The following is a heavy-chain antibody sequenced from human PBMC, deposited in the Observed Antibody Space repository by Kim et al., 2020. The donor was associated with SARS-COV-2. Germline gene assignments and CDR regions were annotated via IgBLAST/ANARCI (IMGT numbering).Heavy chain of an antibody. J-gene: IGHJ4*02. Sequence: ASVKVSCKASGYTFTSYGISWVRQAPGQGLEWMGWISAYNGNTNYAQKLQGRVTMTTDTSTSTAYMELRSLRSDDTAVYYCARDAASITMVRGDLWDDWGQGTLVTVSS. CDR2: ISAYNGNT. CDR1: GYTFTSYG. V-gene: IGHV1-18*01. D-gene: IGHD3-10*01. CDR3: ARDAASITMVRGDLWDD.